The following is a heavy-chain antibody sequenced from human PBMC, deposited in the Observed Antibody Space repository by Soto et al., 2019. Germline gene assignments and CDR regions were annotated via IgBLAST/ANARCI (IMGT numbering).Heavy chain of an antibody. Sequence: SETLSLTCTVSGGSISSGDYYWSWIRQPPGKGLEWIGYIYYSGSTYYNPSLKSRVTISVDTSKSQFSLKLSSVTAADTAVYYCARSGYSYGSYYGMDVWGQGTMVTVSS. J-gene: IGHJ6*02. D-gene: IGHD5-18*01. CDR2: IYYSGST. CDR3: ARSGYSYGSYYGMDV. V-gene: IGHV4-30-4*01. CDR1: GGSISSGDYY.